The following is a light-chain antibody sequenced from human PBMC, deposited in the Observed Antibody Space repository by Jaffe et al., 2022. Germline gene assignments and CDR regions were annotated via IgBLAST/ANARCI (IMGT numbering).Light chain of an antibody. CDR1: SSNIGKNS. Sequence: QSVLTQPPSVSAAPGQKVTISCSGGSSNIGKNSVSWYQQLPGTAPKLLIHDNNKRPSGIPDRFSGSKSGTSATLGITGLQTGDEAHYYCGTWDTTLSEGVFGGGTKLTVL. CDR2: DNN. V-gene: IGLV1-51*01. CDR3: GTWDTTLSEGV. J-gene: IGLJ3*02.